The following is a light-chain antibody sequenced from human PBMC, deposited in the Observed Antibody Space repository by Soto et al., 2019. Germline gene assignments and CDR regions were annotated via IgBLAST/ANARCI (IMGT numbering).Light chain of an antibody. CDR1: SSNIGSNV. J-gene: IGLJ3*02. CDR2: SNN. Sequence: QSVLTQPPSASGTPGQRVTISCSGSSSNIGSNVVHWYQQLPGTAPKLLIYSNNQRPSGVPDRFSGSKSGTSASLAISGLQSEDEADYYCAAWDDSLNGRLVFGGGTKLTVL. CDR3: AAWDDSLNGRLV. V-gene: IGLV1-44*01.